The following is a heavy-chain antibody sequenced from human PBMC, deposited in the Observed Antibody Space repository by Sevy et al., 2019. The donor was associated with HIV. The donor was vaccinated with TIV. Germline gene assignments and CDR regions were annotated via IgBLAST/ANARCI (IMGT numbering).Heavy chain of an antibody. Sequence: GESLKISCKGSGYSFTSYWIGWVRQMPGKGLEWMGIIYPGDSDTRYSPSFQGQVTISADKSISTAYLQRSSLKASETARDYCATWRSCSSTSCYRDDAFDIWGQGTMVTVSS. D-gene: IGHD2-2*02. J-gene: IGHJ3*02. CDR1: GYSFTSYW. CDR3: ATWRSCSSTSCYRDDAFDI. V-gene: IGHV5-51*01. CDR2: IYPGDSDT.